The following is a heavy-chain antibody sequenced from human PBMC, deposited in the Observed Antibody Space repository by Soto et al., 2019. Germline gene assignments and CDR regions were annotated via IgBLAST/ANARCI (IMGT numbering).Heavy chain of an antibody. D-gene: IGHD5-18*01. CDR3: ARAMVTIDY. Sequence: PSETLSLTCAVSGGSISSSTWWSWVRRPPGKGLEWIGEIYQTGSTNYNPSLKSRVTISVDKSKNQFSLKLNSVTAADTAVYFCARAMVTIDYWGQGTLVTVSS. CDR1: GGSISSSTW. V-gene: IGHV4-4*02. CDR2: IYQTGST. J-gene: IGHJ4*02.